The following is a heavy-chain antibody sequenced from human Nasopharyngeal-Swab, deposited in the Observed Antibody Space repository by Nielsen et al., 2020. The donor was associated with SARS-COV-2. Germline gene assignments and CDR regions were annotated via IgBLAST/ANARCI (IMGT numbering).Heavy chain of an antibody. D-gene: IGHD3-3*01. J-gene: IGHJ5*02. CDR2: IRSKAYGGTT. V-gene: IGHV3-49*02. CDR3: TRSQREGITIFGVVYWFDP. Sequence: WIRQPPGKGLEWVGFIRSKAYGGTTEYAASVKGRFTISRDDSKSIAYLQMNSLKTEDTAVYYCTRSQREGITIFGVVYWFDPWGQGTPVTVSS.